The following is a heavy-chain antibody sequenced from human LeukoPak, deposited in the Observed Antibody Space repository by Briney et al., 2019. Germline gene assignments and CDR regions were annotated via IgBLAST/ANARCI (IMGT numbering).Heavy chain of an antibody. CDR1: GFTFSSYA. CDR2: ISYDGSNK. D-gene: IGHD3-3*01. CDR3: AAGWLLLGAFDI. V-gene: IGHV3-30-3*01. J-gene: IGHJ3*02. Sequence: SGGSLRLSCAASGFTFSSYAMHWVRQAPGKGLEWVAVISYDGSNKYYADSVKGRFTISRDNSKSTLYLQMNSLRAEDTAVYYCAAGWLLLGAFDIWGQGTMVTVSS.